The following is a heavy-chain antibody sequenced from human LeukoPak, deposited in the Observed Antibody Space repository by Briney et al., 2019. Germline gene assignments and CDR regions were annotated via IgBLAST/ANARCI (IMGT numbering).Heavy chain of an antibody. J-gene: IGHJ4*02. Sequence: SGPTLLNPTQTLTLTCTFSGFSLSTSRMRVSWILQPPGKALECLARIDWADDKFYSTSMKTRLTISKDTSKNQVVLTMTNMDPVDTATYYCARITAAYYGDYVEGYYFDYWGQGTLVTVSS. D-gene: IGHD4-17*01. CDR3: ARITAAYYGDYVEGYYFDY. CDR1: GFSLSTSRMR. V-gene: IGHV2-70*04. CDR2: IDWADDK.